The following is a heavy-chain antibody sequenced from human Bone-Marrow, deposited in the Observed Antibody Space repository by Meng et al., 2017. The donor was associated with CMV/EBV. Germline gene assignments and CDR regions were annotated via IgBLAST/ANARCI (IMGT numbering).Heavy chain of an antibody. CDR2: IYYSGST. Sequence: SETLSLTCTVSGGSISSYYWSWIRQPPGKGLEWIGYIYYSGSTNYNLSLKSRVTISVDTSKNQFSLKLSSVTAADTAVYYCASHSGGFWSGSRPGRYYFDYWGQGTLVTVSS. V-gene: IGHV4-59*01. CDR1: GGSISSYY. CDR3: ASHSGGFWSGSRPGRYYFDY. J-gene: IGHJ4*02. D-gene: IGHD3-3*01.